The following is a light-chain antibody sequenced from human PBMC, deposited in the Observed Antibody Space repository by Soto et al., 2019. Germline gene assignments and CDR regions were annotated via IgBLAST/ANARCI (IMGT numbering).Light chain of an antibody. Sequence: EIVLTQSPATLSLSPGERATLSCRASQSVSSYLAWYQQKPGQAPRLLIYDASNRAHGPPTRFSGSGSGTDFTLTISSLEPEDFAVYYCQQRSNWPLTFGPGTKVDIK. CDR1: QSVSSY. CDR3: QQRSNWPLT. CDR2: DAS. V-gene: IGKV3-11*01. J-gene: IGKJ3*01.